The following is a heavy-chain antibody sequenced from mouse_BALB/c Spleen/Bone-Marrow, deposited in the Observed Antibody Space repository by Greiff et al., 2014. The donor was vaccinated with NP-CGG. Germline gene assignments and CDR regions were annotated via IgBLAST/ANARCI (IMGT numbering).Heavy chain of an antibody. J-gene: IGHJ4*01. V-gene: IGHV1-87*01. CDR2: IYPGDGDT. Sequence: QVQLQQSGAELARPGASVKLSCKASGYTFTGYWMQWIKQRPGQGLEWIGAIYPGDGDTRYTQKFKGKATLTADKSSSTAYMQLSSLASEDSAVYYCARGNYEGAMDYWGQGTSVTVSS. CDR1: GYTFTGYW. CDR3: ARGNYEGAMDY. D-gene: IGHD2-4*01.